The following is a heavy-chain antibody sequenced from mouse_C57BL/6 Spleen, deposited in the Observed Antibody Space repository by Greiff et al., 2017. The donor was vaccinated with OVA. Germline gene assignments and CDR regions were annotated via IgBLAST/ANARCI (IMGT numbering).Heavy chain of an antibody. Sequence: QVTLKESGPGILQPSQTLSLTCSFSGFSLSTFGMGVGWIRQPSGKGLVWLAHIWWGDDKYYNSVMKSGLPISKDTSKNQGILKSAKVDTADTATYYGARIEGVYYGSSYAGYFDVWGTGTTVTVSS. V-gene: IGHV8-8*01. J-gene: IGHJ1*03. CDR1: GFSLSTFGMG. CDR2: IWWGDDK. D-gene: IGHD1-1*01. CDR3: ARIEGVYYGSSYAGYFDV.